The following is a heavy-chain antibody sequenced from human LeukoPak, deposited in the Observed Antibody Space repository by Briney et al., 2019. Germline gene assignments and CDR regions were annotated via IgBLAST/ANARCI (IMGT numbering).Heavy chain of an antibody. CDR1: VYTFTIYG. V-gene: IGHV1-18*01. CDR3: ARDLRYSSGWSASGMDV. Sequence: GASVKVSRKASVYTFTIYGISWVPHAPGQGREWRGRLSAYNGNTNYAQKLQGRVTMTTDTSTSTAYMELRSLRSDDTAVYYCARDLRYSSGWSASGMDVWGKGTTVTISS. CDR2: LSAYNGNT. D-gene: IGHD6-19*01. J-gene: IGHJ6*03.